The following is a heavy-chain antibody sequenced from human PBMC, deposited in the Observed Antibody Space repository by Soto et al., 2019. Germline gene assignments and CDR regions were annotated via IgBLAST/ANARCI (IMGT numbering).Heavy chain of an antibody. Sequence: PSETLSLTCTVSGGSISSSSYYWGWIRQPPGKGLEWIGSIYYSGSTYYNPSLKSRVTISVDTSKNQFSLKLSSVTATDTAVYNCARDNYGDTYYFDYWGQGTLVTVSS. J-gene: IGHJ4*02. CDR2: IYYSGST. D-gene: IGHD4-17*01. CDR1: GGSISSSSYY. V-gene: IGHV4-39*07. CDR3: ARDNYGDTYYFDY.